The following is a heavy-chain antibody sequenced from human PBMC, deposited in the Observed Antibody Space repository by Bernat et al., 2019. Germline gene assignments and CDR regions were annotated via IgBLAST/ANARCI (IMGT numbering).Heavy chain of an antibody. CDR3: ARDLARPGKDAFDI. CDR1: GGTFSSYT. J-gene: IGHJ3*02. Sequence: QVQLVQSGAEVKKPGSSVKVSCKASGGTFSSYTISWVRQAPGQGLEWMGRIIPILGIANYAQKFQGRVTITADKSTSTAYMELSSLRSEDTAVYYCARDLARPGKDAFDIWGQGTMVTVSS. CDR2: IIPILGIA. V-gene: IGHV1-69*08.